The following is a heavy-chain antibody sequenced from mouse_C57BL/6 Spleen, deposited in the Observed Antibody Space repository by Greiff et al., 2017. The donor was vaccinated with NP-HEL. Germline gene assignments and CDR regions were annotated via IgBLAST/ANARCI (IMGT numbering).Heavy chain of an antibody. CDR2: INPSNGGT. CDR1: GYTFTSYW. D-gene: IGHD1-1*01. CDR3: AREVTTVVDYWYFDV. V-gene: IGHV1-53*01. Sequence: QVQLKQPGTELVKPGASVKLSCKASGYTFTSYWMHWVKQRPGQGLEWIGIINPSNGGTNYNEKFKSKATLTVDNSSSTAYMQLSSLTSEDSAVYYCAREVTTVVDYWYFDVWGTGTTVTVSS. J-gene: IGHJ1*03.